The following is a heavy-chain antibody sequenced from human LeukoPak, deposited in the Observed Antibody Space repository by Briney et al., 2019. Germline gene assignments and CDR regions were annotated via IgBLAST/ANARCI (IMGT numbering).Heavy chain of an antibody. CDR2: ISSSGSTI. CDR1: GFTFSSYE. CDR3: ATPPAAGAYYYYGMDV. D-gene: IGHD6-13*01. Sequence: GGSLRLSCAASGFTFSSYEMNWVRQAPGKGLEWVSYISSSGSTIYYADSVKGRFTISRDNAKDSLYLQMNSLRAGDTAVYYCATPPAAGAYYYYGMDVWGQGTTVTVSS. J-gene: IGHJ6*02. V-gene: IGHV3-48*03.